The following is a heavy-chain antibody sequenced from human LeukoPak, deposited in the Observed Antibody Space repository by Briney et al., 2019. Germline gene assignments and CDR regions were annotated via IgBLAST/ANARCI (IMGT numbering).Heavy chain of an antibody. CDR1: GFTFSSYA. CDR3: ARAGYYGSGSYSFDY. CDR2: IKQDGSEK. J-gene: IGHJ4*02. Sequence: GGSLRLSCAASGFTFSSYAMSWVRQAPGKGLEWVANIKQDGSEKYYVDSVKGRFTISRDNAKNSLYLQMNSLRAEDTAVYYCARAGYYGSGSYSFDYWGQGTLVTVSS. D-gene: IGHD3-10*01. V-gene: IGHV3-7*01.